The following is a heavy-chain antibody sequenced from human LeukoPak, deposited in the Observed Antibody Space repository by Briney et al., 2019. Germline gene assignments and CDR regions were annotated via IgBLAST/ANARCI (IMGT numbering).Heavy chain of an antibody. J-gene: IGHJ4*02. D-gene: IGHD5-18*01. Sequence: ASVKVSCKVSGYTLSEISMYWVRQAPGKGLEWMGGIDREDGQTIYAQKFQGRVTMTEDTSTDTAYMEVSRLTSEDTAFYYCATVGYSYSAFDYWGQGTLVTVSS. CDR2: IDREDGQT. V-gene: IGHV1-24*01. CDR1: GYTLSEIS. CDR3: ATVGYSYSAFDY.